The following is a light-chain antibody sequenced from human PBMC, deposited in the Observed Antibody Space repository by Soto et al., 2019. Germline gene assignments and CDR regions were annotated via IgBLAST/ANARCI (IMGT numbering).Light chain of an antibody. J-gene: IGLJ2*01. Sequence: QAVVTQPPSASETPGQRVIISCSGSTPNIGSNTVNWYQQLPGSAPKLLIYADNRRPSGVPDRFSGSKSGTSASLAISGLQSEDEANYYCAAWDDSLDGVFFGGGTQLTVL. V-gene: IGLV1-44*01. CDR2: ADN. CDR1: TPNIGSNT. CDR3: AAWDDSLDGVF.